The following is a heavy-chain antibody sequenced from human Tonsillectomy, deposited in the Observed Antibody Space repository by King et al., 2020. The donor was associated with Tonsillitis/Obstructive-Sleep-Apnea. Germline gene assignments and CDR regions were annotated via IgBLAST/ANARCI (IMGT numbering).Heavy chain of an antibody. Sequence: VQLVESVAEGKKPGASVKVSCKASGYTFSNYDITWVRHAPGQGLEGMGWVRTFNVYTNYAQKIQGGVTMTTDTSTRTAYRELRSLGSDDTAVYYCARENVPDTFDFWGLGTMVTVSS. CDR3: ARENVPDTFDF. CDR1: GYTFSNYD. CDR2: VRTFNVYT. J-gene: IGHJ3*01. V-gene: IGHV1-18*01.